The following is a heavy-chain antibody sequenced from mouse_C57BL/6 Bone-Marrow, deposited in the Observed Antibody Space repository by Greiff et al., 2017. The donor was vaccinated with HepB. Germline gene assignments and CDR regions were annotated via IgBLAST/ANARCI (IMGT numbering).Heavy chain of an antibody. J-gene: IGHJ1*03. CDR1: GYTFTSYW. CDR2: IHPNSGST. CDR3: ARIDYYGSSYWYFDV. V-gene: IGHV1-64*01. D-gene: IGHD1-1*01. Sequence: QVQLQQPGAELVKPGASVKLSCKASGYTFTSYWMHWVKQRPGQGLEWIGMIHPNSGSTNYNEKFKSKATLTVDKSSSTAYMQLRSLTSEDSAVYYCARIDYYGSSYWYFDVWGTGTTVTVSS.